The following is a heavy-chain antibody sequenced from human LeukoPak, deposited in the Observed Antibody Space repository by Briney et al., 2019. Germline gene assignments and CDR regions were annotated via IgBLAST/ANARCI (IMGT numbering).Heavy chain of an antibody. V-gene: IGHV3-20*04. CDR2: INWNGGST. CDR1: GFTFDDYG. Sequence: GGSLRLSCAASGFTFDDYGMSWVRQAPGKGLEWVSGINWNGGSTGHADSVKGRFTISRDNAKNSLYLRMNSLRAEDTALYYCARFVPAAVWYYYYYMDVWGKGTTVTVSS. CDR3: ARFVPAAVWYYYYYMDV. J-gene: IGHJ6*03. D-gene: IGHD2-2*01.